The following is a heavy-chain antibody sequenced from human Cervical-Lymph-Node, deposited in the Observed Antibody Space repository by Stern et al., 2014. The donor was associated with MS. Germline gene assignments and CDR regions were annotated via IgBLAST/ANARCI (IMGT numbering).Heavy chain of an antibody. Sequence: VQLVQYGAEVRKPGSSVRVSCKASGGTFSTHAFSWVRQAPGQGLEWLGGVIPLFGTSHYAQNFQGRLTIFADESTSTAYMELTSLTSEDTAVYYCATDGEMTTIGLQYWGQGALVTVSS. CDR3: ATDGEMTTIGLQY. D-gene: IGHD5-24*01. J-gene: IGHJ4*02. CDR1: GGTFSTHA. V-gene: IGHV1-69*01. CDR2: VIPLFGTS.